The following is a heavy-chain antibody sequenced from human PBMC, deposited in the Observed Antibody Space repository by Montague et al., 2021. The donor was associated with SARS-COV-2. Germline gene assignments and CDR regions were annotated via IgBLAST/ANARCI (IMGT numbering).Heavy chain of an antibody. CDR2: TYYRKRWYD. Sequence: CAISGDSVSSSRVAWNWIRQYLSRGFEWLGRTYYRKRWYDDYAASVKGRITMNPDTAKNHFSLQLNSVTPEDTAVYYCARGNWEKVTGTTSDYLYYFDRWGQGTLVTVSS. CDR3: ARGNWEKVTGTTSDYLYYFDR. D-gene: IGHD1-7*01. V-gene: IGHV6-1*01. CDR1: GDSVSSSRVA. J-gene: IGHJ4*02.